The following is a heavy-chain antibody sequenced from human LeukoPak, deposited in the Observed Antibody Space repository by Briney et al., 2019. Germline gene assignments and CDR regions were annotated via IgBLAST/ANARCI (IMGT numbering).Heavy chain of an antibody. J-gene: IGHJ4*02. CDR1: GFTFSSYG. CDR2: ISYDGSNK. V-gene: IGHV3-30*18. D-gene: IGHD1-14*01. CDR3: AKPSSQYDHVEYFDY. Sequence: GGSLRLSCAASGFTFSSYGMHWVRQAPGKGLEWVAVISYDGSNKYYADSVKGRFTISRDNSKNTLYLQMNSLRAEDTAVYYCAKPSSQYDHVEYFDYWGQGTLVTVSS.